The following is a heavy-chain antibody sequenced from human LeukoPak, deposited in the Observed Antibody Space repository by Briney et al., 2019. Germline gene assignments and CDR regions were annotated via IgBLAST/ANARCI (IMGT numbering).Heavy chain of an antibody. V-gene: IGHV5-51*01. CDR2: IYPGDSDT. D-gene: IGHD5-24*01. CDR1: GYKFTSYW. CDR3: ARPGFTGYNFFDY. Sequence: GESLKISCKGSGYKFTSYWIGWVRQMPGKGLEWMGIIYPGDSDTRYGPSFQGQVTISADKSISTAYLQWNSLKASDTAMYYCARPGFTGYNFFDYWGQGTLVTVSS. J-gene: IGHJ4*02.